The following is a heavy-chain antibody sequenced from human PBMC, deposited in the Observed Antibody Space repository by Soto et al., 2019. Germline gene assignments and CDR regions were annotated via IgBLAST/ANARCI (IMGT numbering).Heavy chain of an antibody. D-gene: IGHD2-2*01. J-gene: IGHJ4*02. CDR1: GLTFSSYG. CDR3: ASLGYCSSTSCYGELDY. CDR2: ISSSSTNI. Sequence: GGSLRLSCAASGLTFSSYGMNWVRQAAGKGLEWVSSISSSSTNIYYADSVKGRFTISRDNAKNSLYLQMNSLRAEDTAVYYCASLGYCSSTSCYGELDYWGQGTLVTVSS. V-gene: IGHV3-21*01.